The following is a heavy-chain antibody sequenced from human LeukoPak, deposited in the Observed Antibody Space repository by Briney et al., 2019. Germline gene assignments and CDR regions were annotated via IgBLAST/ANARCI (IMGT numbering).Heavy chain of an antibody. CDR3: GRYKYYYGSGSYKCNWFDP. Sequence: KTSETLSLTCAVYGGSFSGYYWSWIRQPPGKGLEWIGEINHSGSTNYNPSLKSRVTISVDTSKNQFSLKLSSVTAADPALYYCGRYKYYYGSGSYKCNWFDPWGKGTLVTVSS. CDR1: GGSFSGYY. J-gene: IGHJ5*02. V-gene: IGHV4-34*01. CDR2: INHSGST. D-gene: IGHD3-10*01.